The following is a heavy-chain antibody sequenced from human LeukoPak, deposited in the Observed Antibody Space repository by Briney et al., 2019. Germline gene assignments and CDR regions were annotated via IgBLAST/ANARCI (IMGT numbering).Heavy chain of an antibody. CDR3: AKRGVVIRVILVGFHKEAYYFDS. CDR1: GITLSNYG. Sequence: GSLRLSCAVSGITLSNYGTSWVRQAPGKGLEWVAGISGSGGSTSYADSVKGRFTISRDNPKNTLYLQLNSLRVEDTAVYFCAKRGVVIRVILVGFHKEAYYFDSWGQGALVTVSS. D-gene: IGHD2-21*01. V-gene: IGHV3-23*01. J-gene: IGHJ4*02. CDR2: ISGSGGST.